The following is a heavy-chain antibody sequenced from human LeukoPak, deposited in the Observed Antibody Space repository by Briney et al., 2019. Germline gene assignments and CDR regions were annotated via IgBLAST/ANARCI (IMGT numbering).Heavy chain of an antibody. CDR2: IYTSGST. CDR1: GGSISSYY. CDR3: ARESIFRIAAAGREWFDP. D-gene: IGHD6-13*01. J-gene: IGHJ5*02. V-gene: IGHV4-4*07. Sequence: SETLSLTCTVSGGSISSYYWSWIRQPAGKGLEWIGRIYTSGSTNYNPSLKSRVTMSVDTSKNQFSLKLSSVTAADTAVYYCARESIFRIAAAGREWFDPWGQGTLVTVSS.